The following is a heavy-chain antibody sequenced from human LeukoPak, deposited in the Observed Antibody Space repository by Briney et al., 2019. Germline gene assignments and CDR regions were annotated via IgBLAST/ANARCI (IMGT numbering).Heavy chain of an antibody. CDR1: GFTFSSYS. CDR2: ISSSSSYI. CDR3: ARDNYGSGGDTPLDI. D-gene: IGHD3-10*01. Sequence: GGSLRLSCAASGFTFSSYSMNWVRQAPGKGLEWVSSISSSSSYIYYADSVKGRFTISRDNAKNSLYLQMNSLRAEDTAVYYCARDNYGSGGDTPLDIWGQGTMVTVSS. J-gene: IGHJ3*02. V-gene: IGHV3-21*04.